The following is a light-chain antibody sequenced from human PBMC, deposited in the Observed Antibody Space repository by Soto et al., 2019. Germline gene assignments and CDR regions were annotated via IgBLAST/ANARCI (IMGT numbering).Light chain of an antibody. CDR3: QQYKNWPL. CDR1: QSVRSH. Sequence: IVMTQSPATLSVSPVEGVTLSCRASQSVRSHLAWYQQKPGQPPRLLIYGASTRATGIPARFSGSGFGTEFTLTISSLQSEDFAVYYCQQYKNWPLFGQGTRLE. V-gene: IGKV3-15*01. J-gene: IGKJ5*01. CDR2: GAS.